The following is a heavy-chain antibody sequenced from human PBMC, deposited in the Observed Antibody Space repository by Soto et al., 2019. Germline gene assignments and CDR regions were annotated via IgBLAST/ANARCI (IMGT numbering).Heavy chain of an antibody. CDR3: ARDRDEDGGSSSAFDI. Sequence: GGSLRLSCAASGLTFSRSAMHWVRQAPGKGLEWVAIISHDGRNEYYSDSVKGRFTISRDNSKDTLYLQLSSLRPEDTAVYYCARDRDEDGGSSSAFDISGQGTMVTV. J-gene: IGHJ3*02. CDR2: ISHDGRNE. V-gene: IGHV3-30*04. CDR1: GLTFSRSA. D-gene: IGHD2-15*01.